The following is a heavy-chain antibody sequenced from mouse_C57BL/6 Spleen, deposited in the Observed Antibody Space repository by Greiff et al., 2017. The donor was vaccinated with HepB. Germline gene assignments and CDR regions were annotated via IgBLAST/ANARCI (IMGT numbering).Heavy chain of an antibody. Sequence: VQLQQSGAELVRPGTSVKVSCKASGYAFTNYLIEWVKQRPGQGLEWIGVINPGSGGTNYNEKFKGKVTLTADKSSSTAYMQLSSLTSEDSAVYFCARNIDGYYIDYWGQGTTLTVSS. J-gene: IGHJ2*01. D-gene: IGHD2-3*01. CDR3: ARNIDGYYIDY. V-gene: IGHV1-54*01. CDR2: INPGSGGT. CDR1: GYAFTNYL.